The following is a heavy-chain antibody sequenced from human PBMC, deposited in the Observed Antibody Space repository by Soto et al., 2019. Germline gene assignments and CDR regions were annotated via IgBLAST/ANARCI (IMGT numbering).Heavy chain of an antibody. CDR1: GFTFRSYG. Sequence: GGSLRLSCAASGFTFRSYGMHWVRQAPGKGLEWVAVISYDGSNKYYADSVKGRFTISRDNSKNTLYLQMNSLRAEDTAVYYCAKSIQGNYYMDVWGKGTTVTVSS. CDR2: ISYDGSNK. V-gene: IGHV3-30*18. CDR3: AKSIQGNYYMDV. J-gene: IGHJ6*03. D-gene: IGHD6-6*01.